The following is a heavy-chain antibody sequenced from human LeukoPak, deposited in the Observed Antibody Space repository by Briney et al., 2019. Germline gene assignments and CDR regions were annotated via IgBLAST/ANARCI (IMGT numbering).Heavy chain of an antibody. CDR2: IKQEGCEK. CDR1: GFTFSRYW. J-gene: IGHJ4*02. Sequence: GVSLRLPCAASGFTFSRYWMSWVRQAPGKGLEWVANIKQEGCEKYYVDSVKGRFTLYRDNDKNSLYLQMNSLRAEDTAVYYCARENKRHWPPFSVRLESGVAATRHHYFDYWGQGTLVTVSS. D-gene: IGHD2-15*01. CDR3: ARENKRHWPPFSVRLESGVAATRHHYFDY. V-gene: IGHV3-7*01.